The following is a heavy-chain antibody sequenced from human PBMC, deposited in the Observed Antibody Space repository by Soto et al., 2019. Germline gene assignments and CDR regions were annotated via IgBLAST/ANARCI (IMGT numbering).Heavy chain of an antibody. CDR3: ARDQGVAAAGISWFET. CDR2: IHSSGST. Sequence: SETLSLTCTVSGASMNSYHWSWIRQPAGKGLEWIGHIHSSGSTNYNPSLKSRVTMSVDTSKNQFSLRLMSLTAADTAVYYCARDQGVAAAGISWFETWGQGSLVTVSS. D-gene: IGHD6-13*01. J-gene: IGHJ5*02. CDR1: GASMNSYH. V-gene: IGHV4-4*07.